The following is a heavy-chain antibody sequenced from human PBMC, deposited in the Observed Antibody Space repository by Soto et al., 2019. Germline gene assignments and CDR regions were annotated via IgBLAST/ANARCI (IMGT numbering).Heavy chain of an antibody. CDR1: GYTVCDYY. D-gene: IGHD3-3*01. CDR3: ASHYDMWSGYLSPVDY. J-gene: IGHJ4*02. V-gene: IGHV3-11*01. Sequence: GGSLRLSCAASGYTVCDYYMSWIRQAPGKGLEWISYIDTSGTKIYYADSVKGRFTITRDNAKNSLYLEMNSLRDEDTAVYYCASHYDMWSGYLSPVDYWGQGTLVTVSS. CDR2: IDTSGTKI.